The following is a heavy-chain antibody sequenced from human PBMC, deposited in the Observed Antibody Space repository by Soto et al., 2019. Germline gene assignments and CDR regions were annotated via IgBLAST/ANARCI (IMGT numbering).Heavy chain of an antibody. D-gene: IGHD3-3*02. V-gene: IGHV1-3*01. CDR3: ARDKDRQQLGGNYYYIMDV. CDR2: INAGNGNT. Sequence: ASVKVSCKASGYTFTSYAMHWVRQAPGQRLEWMGWINAGNGNTKYSQKFQGRVTITADESTGTAYMELSSLRSEDTAVYYCARDKDRQQLGGNYYYIMDVWGQGTTVTSPQ. CDR1: GYTFTSYA. J-gene: IGHJ6*01.